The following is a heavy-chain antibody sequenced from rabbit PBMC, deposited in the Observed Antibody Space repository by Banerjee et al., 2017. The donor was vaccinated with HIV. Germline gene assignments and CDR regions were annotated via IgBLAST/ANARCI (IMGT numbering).Heavy chain of an antibody. CDR1: GFTLSSYW. CDR3: ARDWADSNGYSYAYDLNL. D-gene: IGHD6-1*01. Sequence: QEQLVESGGGLVQPEGSLTLTCKASGFTLSSYWMWWFRQAPGKGLEWIACIGAGSSGTTYYASWAKGRFTISKTSSTTVTLQMTSLTAADTATYFCARDWADSNGYSYAYDLNLWGQGTLVTVS. V-gene: IGHV1S45*01. J-gene: IGHJ4*01. CDR2: IGAGSSGTT.